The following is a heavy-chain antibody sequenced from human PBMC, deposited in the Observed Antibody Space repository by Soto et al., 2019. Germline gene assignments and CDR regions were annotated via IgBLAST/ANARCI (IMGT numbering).Heavy chain of an antibody. Sequence: GGSLRLSCAASGFTFSNAWMSWVRQAPGKGLEWVGRIKSKAGGGTTDYAAPVKGRFSISRDDSKNMLFLQMNSLKIDDTAVYYCTTDVSQWNPYHYMDVWGKGTSVTVSS. CDR3: TTDVSQWNPYHYMDV. J-gene: IGHJ6*03. CDR1: GFTFSNAW. D-gene: IGHD1-1*01. V-gene: IGHV3-15*05. CDR2: IKSKAGGGTT.